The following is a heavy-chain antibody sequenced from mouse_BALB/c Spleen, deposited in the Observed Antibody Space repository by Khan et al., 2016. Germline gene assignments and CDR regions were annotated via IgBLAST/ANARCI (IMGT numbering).Heavy chain of an antibody. D-gene: IGHD1-1*01. V-gene: IGHV1S135*01. Sequence: VQLQQSGPELVKPGASVKVSCKASGYAFTSYNMYWVKQSHGKSLEWIGYIDPYTGGTSYNQKFKGKATLTVDNSSSTAYLHLNRLTSEDSAVSYCAREGITTGEAKGLDYWGQGTTLTVAA. CDR2: IDPYTGGT. CDR3: AREGITTGEAKGLDY. J-gene: IGHJ2*01. CDR1: GYAFTSYN.